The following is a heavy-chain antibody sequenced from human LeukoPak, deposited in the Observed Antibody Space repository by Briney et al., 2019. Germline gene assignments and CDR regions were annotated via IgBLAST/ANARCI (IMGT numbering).Heavy chain of an antibody. J-gene: IGHJ6*02. CDR1: GFTFSSYG. CDR3: ARDYGRSRDYGMDV. V-gene: IGHV3-33*01. CDR2: IWYDGSNK. D-gene: IGHD3-10*01. Sequence: GGSLRLSCAASGFTFSSYGMHWVRQAPGKGLEWVAVIWYDGSNKYYADSVKGRFTISRDNAKNTLYLQMNSLRAEDTAMYYCARDYGRSRDYGMDVWGQGTTVTVSS.